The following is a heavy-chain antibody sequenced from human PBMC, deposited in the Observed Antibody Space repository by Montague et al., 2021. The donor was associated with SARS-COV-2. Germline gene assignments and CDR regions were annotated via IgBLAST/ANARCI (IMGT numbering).Heavy chain of an antibody. CDR2: TYYRSKWYN. J-gene: IGHJ4*02. V-gene: IGHV6-1*01. CDR1: GDSVSSNSAA. CDR3: ARGGWGAPGTVRLFDY. D-gene: IGHD6-13*01. Sequence: CAISGDSVSSNSAAWNWFRQSPSRGLEWLGRTYYRSKWYNDYAVSVKSRITINPDTSKNQFSLQLNSVTPEDTAVYYCARGGWGAPGTVRLFDYWGQGTLVTVSS.